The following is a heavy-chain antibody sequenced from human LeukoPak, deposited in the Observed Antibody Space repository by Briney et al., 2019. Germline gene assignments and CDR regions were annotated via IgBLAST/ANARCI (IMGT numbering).Heavy chain of an antibody. D-gene: IGHD5-12*01. CDR2: ISAYNGNT. J-gene: IGHJ6*03. Sequence: GASVKVSCKASGGTFSSYAISWVRQAPGQGLEWMGWISAYNGNTNYAQKLQGRVTMTTDTSTSTAYMELRSLRSDDTAVYYCARRNSGYDPRESYYYYYMDVWGKGTTVTISS. CDR3: ARRNSGYDPRESYYYYYMDV. V-gene: IGHV1-18*01. CDR1: GGTFSSYA.